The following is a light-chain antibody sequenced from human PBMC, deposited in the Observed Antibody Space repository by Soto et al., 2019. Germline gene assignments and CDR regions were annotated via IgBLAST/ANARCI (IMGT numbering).Light chain of an antibody. CDR3: QQYYSYPIT. V-gene: IGKV1-8*01. CDR2: AAS. Sequence: IRRAPCRARVSISAVAGSINNSPASQGISSYLAWYQQKPGKAPKVLMYAASTLQSGVPSRFSGSGSGTDFTLTISCLQSEDFATYYCQQYYSYPITFGQGTRLEIK. J-gene: IGKJ5*01. CDR1: QGISSY.